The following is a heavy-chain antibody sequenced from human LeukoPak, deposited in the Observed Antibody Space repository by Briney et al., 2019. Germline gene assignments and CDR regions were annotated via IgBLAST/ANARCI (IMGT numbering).Heavy chain of an antibody. CDR3: VRANWVHDC. D-gene: IGHD1-1*01. V-gene: IGHV4-59*01. CDR2: IYYTGST. J-gene: IGHJ4*02. CDR1: GGSISTYY. Sequence: PSETLSLTCTVSGGSISTYYWTWIRQPPGKGLQGLGYIYYTGSTNYNPSLKSRVTISADTSKNQFSLRLSFVTAANTAVYYFVRANWVHDCWGQGTLVTVSS.